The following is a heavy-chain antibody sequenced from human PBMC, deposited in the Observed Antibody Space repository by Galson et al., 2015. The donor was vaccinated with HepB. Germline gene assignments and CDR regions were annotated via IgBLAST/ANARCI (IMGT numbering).Heavy chain of an antibody. CDR1: GFTFSGSA. CDR3: SCLAVAGTVDY. J-gene: IGHJ4*02. Sequence: SLRLSCAASGFTFSGSAMHWVRQASGKGLEWVGRIRSKANSYATAYAASVKGRFTISGDDSKNTAYLQMNSLKTEDTAVYYCSCLAVAGTVDYWGQGTLVTVSS. D-gene: IGHD6-19*01. V-gene: IGHV3-73*01. CDR2: IRSKANSYAT.